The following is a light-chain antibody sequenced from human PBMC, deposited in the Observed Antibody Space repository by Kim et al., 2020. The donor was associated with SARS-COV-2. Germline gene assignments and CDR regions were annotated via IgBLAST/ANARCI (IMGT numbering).Light chain of an antibody. J-gene: IGLJ3*02. CDR1: TGAVTSGQF. CDR2: DPT. CDR3: LVSHSGTRV. V-gene: IGLV7-46*01. Sequence: PGGTVTRTCGSSTGAVTSGQFTYWIQQKPGQAPRTLIYDPTRRHSWTPARFSGSFLGGEAALTLSSAQAEDEADYYCLVSHSGTRVFGTGTQLTVL.